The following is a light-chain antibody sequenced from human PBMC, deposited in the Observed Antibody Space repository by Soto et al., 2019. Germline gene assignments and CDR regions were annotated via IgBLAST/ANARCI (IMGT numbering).Light chain of an antibody. CDR1: QSVSSSY. V-gene: IGKV3-20*01. CDR3: QQYGSSPLT. CDR2: GAS. J-gene: IGKJ4*01. Sequence: IVFTQAPGTLSFSPGERATLSCRASQSVSSSYLAWYQQKPGQAPRLLIYGASSRATGIPDRFSGSGSGTDFTLTISRLEPEDFAVYYCQQYGSSPLTLGGGTKVDIK.